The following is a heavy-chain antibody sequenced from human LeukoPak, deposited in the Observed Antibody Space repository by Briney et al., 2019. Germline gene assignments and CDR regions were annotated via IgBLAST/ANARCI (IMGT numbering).Heavy chain of an antibody. J-gene: IGHJ4*02. Sequence: PGGSLRLSCAASGFTFSDSAMNWVRQAPGKGLEWVSHISSGSATSFYADSVKGRFTISRDNTRNSLYLQMNSLRAEDTAVYYCARDALHGGFDYWGQGTLVTVSS. CDR2: ISSGSATS. CDR1: GFTFSDSA. CDR3: ARDALHGGFDY. V-gene: IGHV3-48*04. D-gene: IGHD3-16*01.